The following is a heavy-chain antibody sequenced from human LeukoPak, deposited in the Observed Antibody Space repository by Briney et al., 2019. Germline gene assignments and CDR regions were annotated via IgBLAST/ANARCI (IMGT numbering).Heavy chain of an antibody. CDR2: IYHSGST. CDR1: GGSFSGYY. Sequence: ASETLSLTCAVYGGSFSGYYWSWIRQPPGKGLEWIGEIYHSGSTNYNTSLKSRVTISVDTSKNQFSLKLSSVTAADTAVYYCARAGGWYFDYWGQGTLVTVSS. J-gene: IGHJ4*02. CDR3: ARAGGWYFDY. D-gene: IGHD6-19*01. V-gene: IGHV4-34*01.